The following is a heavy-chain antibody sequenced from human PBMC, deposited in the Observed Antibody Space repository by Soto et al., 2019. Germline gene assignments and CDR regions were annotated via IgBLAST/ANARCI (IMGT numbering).Heavy chain of an antibody. CDR1: GFTFSSYS. J-gene: IGHJ4*02. CDR3: ARRHHDFWSGYL. V-gene: IGHV3-21*01. Sequence: GGSLRLSCAASGFTFSSYSMNWVRQAPGKGLEWVSSISSSSSYIYYADSVKGRFTISRDNAKNSLYLQMNSLRAEDTAVYYCARRHHDFWSGYLWGQGTLVTVSS. D-gene: IGHD3-3*01. CDR2: ISSSSSYI.